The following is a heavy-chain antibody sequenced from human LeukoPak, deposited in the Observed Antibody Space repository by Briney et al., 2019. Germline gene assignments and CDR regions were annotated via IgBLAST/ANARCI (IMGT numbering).Heavy chain of an antibody. Sequence: GRSLRLSCAGSGVTLSDYGIHWVRQAPGKGLEWVAVISYDGSITFYGDSVKGRFTISRDNSKKTVDLQMNSLRAEDTAVCYCAKDFSGFGELLFFFGMDVWGQGTTVIVSS. D-gene: IGHD3-10*01. CDR2: ISYDGSIT. CDR3: AKDFSGFGELLFFFGMDV. CDR1: GVTLSDYG. J-gene: IGHJ6*02. V-gene: IGHV3-30*18.